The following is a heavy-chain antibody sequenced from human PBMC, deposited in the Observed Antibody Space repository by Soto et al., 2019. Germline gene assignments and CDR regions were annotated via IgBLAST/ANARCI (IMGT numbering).Heavy chain of an antibody. J-gene: IGHJ6*03. CDR1: GGSFRGYY. D-gene: IGHD2-15*01. CDR3: AKNRSPCSGGSCYSPMDV. CDR2: INHSGST. V-gene: IGHV4-34*01. Sequence: SETLSLTCAVYGGSFRGYYWSWIRRPPGKGLEWIGEINHSGSTNYNPSLKSRVTISVDTSKNQFSLKLSSVTAEDTAVYYCAKNRSPCSGGSCYSPMDVWGKGTTVTVSS.